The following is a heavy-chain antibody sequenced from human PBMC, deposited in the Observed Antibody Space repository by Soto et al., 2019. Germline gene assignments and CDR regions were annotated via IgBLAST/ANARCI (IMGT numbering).Heavy chain of an antibody. CDR1: GYTFTSYG. J-gene: IGHJ3*02. D-gene: IGHD3-10*01. CDR2: ISADNGNT. Sequence: GASVKVSCKASGYTFTSYGISWVRQAPGQGLEWMGWISADNGNTNYAQKLQGRVSITADTSTGTAYMELSSMRSEDTAVYYCASPFFGASAFDMWGHGTMVTV. CDR3: ASPFFGASAFDM. V-gene: IGHV1-18*01.